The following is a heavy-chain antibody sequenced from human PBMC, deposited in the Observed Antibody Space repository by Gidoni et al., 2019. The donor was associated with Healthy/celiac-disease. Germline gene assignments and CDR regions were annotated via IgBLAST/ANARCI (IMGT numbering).Heavy chain of an antibody. J-gene: IGHJ4*02. CDR1: GFTFSSYS. V-gene: IGHV3-48*02. CDR2: ISSSSSTI. Sequence: EVQLVESGGGLVQPGGSLRLSCAASGFTFSSYSMNWVRQAPGKGLEWVSYISSSSSTIYYADSVKGRFTISRDNAKNSLYLQMNSLRDEDTAVYYCAREGPITMIAGALPYYFDYWGQGTLVTVSS. D-gene: IGHD3-22*01. CDR3: AREGPITMIAGALPYYFDY.